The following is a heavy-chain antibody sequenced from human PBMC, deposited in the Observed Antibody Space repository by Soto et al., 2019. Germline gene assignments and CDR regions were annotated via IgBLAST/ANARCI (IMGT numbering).Heavy chain of an antibody. CDR1: GFTFSDHY. J-gene: IGHJ1*01. CDR3: AAWNYGSQYLQH. D-gene: IGHD1-7*01. Sequence: GGSLRLSCAASGFTFSDHYMDWVRQSPRKGLEWVGRIKNKANNYATEYAASVKGRFTISRDDSKNSLYLQMNSLETEDTAMYYWAAWNYGSQYLQHWGQGTLVTVSS. CDR2: IKNKANNYAT. V-gene: IGHV3-72*01.